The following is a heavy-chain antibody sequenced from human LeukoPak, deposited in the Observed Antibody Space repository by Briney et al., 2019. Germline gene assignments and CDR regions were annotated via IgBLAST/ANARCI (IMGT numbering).Heavy chain of an antibody. CDR1: GGSISSGGYS. D-gene: IGHD3-22*01. V-gene: IGHV4-30-2*01. Sequence: SQTLSLTCAVSGGSISSGGYSWSWIRQPPGKGLEWIGYIYHSGSTYYNPSLKSRVTISVDRSKNQFSLKLSSVTAADTAVYYCARCVRYYYDSSGYYVWYLDLWGRGTLVTVSS. CDR2: IYHSGST. CDR3: ARCVRYYYDSSGYYVWYLDL. J-gene: IGHJ2*01.